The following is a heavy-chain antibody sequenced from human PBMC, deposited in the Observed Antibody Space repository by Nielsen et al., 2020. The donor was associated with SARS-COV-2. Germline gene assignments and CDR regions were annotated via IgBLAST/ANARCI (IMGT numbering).Heavy chain of an antibody. D-gene: IGHD1-26*01. CDR3: ARLPVVRGSSGSYWFDH. J-gene: IGHJ5*02. V-gene: IGHV4-39*01. CDR1: GGSISSSSYY. Sequence: SETLSLTCTVSGGSISSSSYYWGWIRQPPGKGLEWIGSIYYSGSTYYNPSLKSRVTISVDTSKNQFSLKLSSVTAADTAVYYCARLPVVRGSSGSYWFDHWGQGTLVTVSS. CDR2: IYYSGST.